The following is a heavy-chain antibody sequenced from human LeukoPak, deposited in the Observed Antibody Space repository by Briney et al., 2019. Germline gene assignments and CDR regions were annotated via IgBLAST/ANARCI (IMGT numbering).Heavy chain of an antibody. V-gene: IGHV1-46*01. J-gene: IGHJ4*02. CDR3: ARESYYDSSGRFDY. CDR2: INPSGGST. CDR1: GYTFTSYY. Sequence: ASVRVSGKASGYTFTSYYMHWVRQAPGQGREGMGIINPSGGSTSYAQKFQGRVTMTRDMSTSTVYMELSSLRSEDTAVYYCARESYYDSSGRFDYWGQGTLVTVSS. D-gene: IGHD3-22*01.